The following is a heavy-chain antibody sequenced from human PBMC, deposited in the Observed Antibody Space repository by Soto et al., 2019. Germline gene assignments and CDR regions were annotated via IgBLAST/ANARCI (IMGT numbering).Heavy chain of an antibody. CDR2: IIPIFGTA. J-gene: IGHJ3*02. CDR1: GGTFSSYA. Sequence: QVQLVQSGAEVKKPGSSVKVSCKASGGTFSSYAISWVRQAPGQGLEWMGGIIPIFGTANYAQKFQGRVTITAHECTSTAYMELSSLRSEDTAVYYCPRAGNQGLGPSLNDAFDIWGQGTMVTVSS. D-gene: IGHD5-12*01. V-gene: IGHV1-69*12. CDR3: PRAGNQGLGPSLNDAFDI.